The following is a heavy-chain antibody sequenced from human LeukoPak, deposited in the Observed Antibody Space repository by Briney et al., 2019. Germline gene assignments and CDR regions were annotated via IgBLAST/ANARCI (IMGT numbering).Heavy chain of an antibody. CDR3: ARYCSGDSCYGLIDY. J-gene: IGHJ4*02. D-gene: IGHD2-15*01. V-gene: IGHV3-21*01. CDR2: ITSSSSYM. Sequence: GGSLRLSCAASGFTFSSYCINWVRQAPGKGLEWVSSITSSSSYMSYADSVKGRFTISRDNAKNSLYLQMNSLRADDTAVYYCARYCSGDSCYGLIDYWGQGTLVTVSS. CDR1: GFTFSSYC.